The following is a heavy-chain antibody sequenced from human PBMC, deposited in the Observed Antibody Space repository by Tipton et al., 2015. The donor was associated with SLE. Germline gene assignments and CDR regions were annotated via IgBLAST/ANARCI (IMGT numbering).Heavy chain of an antibody. V-gene: IGHV3-30*04. CDR2: ISYGGSNK. Sequence: SLRLSCAASGFTFTIYAMHWVRQAPGKGLEWVAVISYGGSNKYYADSVKGRFTISRDNSKNTLYLQMNSLRAEDTAVYYCATSLFLGIDYWGQGTLVTVSS. CDR1: GFTFTIYA. CDR3: ATSLFLGIDY. J-gene: IGHJ4*02. D-gene: IGHD7-27*01.